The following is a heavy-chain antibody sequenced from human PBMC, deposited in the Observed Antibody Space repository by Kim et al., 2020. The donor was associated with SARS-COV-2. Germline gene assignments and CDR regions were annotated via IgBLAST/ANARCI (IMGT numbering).Heavy chain of an antibody. V-gene: IGHV1-46*01. Sequence: ASVKVSCKASGYTFTSHYIHWVRQAPGQGLEWIGMMNPSGGNTNFAQNFQGRVTMTRDTSTSTVYMELRSLRSKDTPLYYCARGGTTSYHGSGSYYYFD. CDR3: ARGGTTSYHGSGSYYYFD. CDR2: MNPSGGNT. J-gene: IGHJ4*01. CDR1: GYTFTSHY. D-gene: IGHD3-10*01.